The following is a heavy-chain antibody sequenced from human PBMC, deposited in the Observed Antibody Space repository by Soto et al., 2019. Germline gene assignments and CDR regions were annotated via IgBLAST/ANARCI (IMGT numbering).Heavy chain of an antibody. CDR3: ARVGGQLVPGFDY. CDR1: GFTFSSYS. Sequence: EVQLVESGGGLVKPGGSLRLSCAASGFTFSSYSMNWVRQAPGKGLEWVSSISSSSSYIYYADSVKGRFTISRDNAKNSLYLQMNRLRAEDTAVYYCARVGGQLVPGFDYWGQGTRVTVSS. CDR2: ISSSSSYI. D-gene: IGHD6-6*01. V-gene: IGHV3-21*01. J-gene: IGHJ4*02.